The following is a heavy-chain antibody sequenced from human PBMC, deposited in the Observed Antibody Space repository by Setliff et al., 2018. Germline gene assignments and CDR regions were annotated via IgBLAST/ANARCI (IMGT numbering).Heavy chain of an antibody. CDR2: ISSSSSYI. CDR1: GFTFSSYS. CDR3: ARVKKEYSYGYGAYYNYMDV. Sequence: GGSLRLSCAASGFTFSSYSLNWVRQAPGKGLEWVSSISSSSSYIYYADSVQGRFTISRDNAKNSLYLQMNSLRAEDTAVYYCARVKKEYSYGYGAYYNYMDVWGEGTTVTVSS. D-gene: IGHD5-18*01. J-gene: IGHJ6*03. V-gene: IGHV3-21*01.